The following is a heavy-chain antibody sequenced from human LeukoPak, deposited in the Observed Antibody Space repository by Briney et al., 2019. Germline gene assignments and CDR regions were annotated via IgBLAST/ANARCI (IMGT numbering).Heavy chain of an antibody. V-gene: IGHV3-33*01. D-gene: IGHD3-22*01. Sequence: PGGSLRLSCAASGFTFSSYGMHWVRQAPGKGLEWVAVIWYDGSNKYYADSVKGRFTISGDNSKNTLYLQMNSLRAEDTAVYYCVSFGYYYDSSGYSDYWGQGTLVTVSS. CDR2: IWYDGSNK. CDR1: GFTFSSYG. CDR3: VSFGYYYDSSGYSDY. J-gene: IGHJ4*02.